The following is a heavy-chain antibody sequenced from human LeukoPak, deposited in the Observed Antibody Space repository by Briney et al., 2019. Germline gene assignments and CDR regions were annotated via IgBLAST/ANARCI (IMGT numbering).Heavy chain of an antibody. Sequence: GGSLRLSCAASGFTFSSYGMHWVRQAPGKGLEWVSSISSSSSYIYYADSVKGRFTISRDNTKNSLYLQMNSLRAEDTAVYYCAKGVVVVAATCYFDYWGQGTLVTVSS. V-gene: IGHV3-21*01. D-gene: IGHD2-15*01. CDR2: ISSSSSYI. J-gene: IGHJ4*02. CDR3: AKGVVVVAATCYFDY. CDR1: GFTFSSYG.